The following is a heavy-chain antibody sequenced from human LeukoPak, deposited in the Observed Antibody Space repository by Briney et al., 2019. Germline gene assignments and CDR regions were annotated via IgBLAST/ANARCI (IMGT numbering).Heavy chain of an antibody. V-gene: IGHV4-34*01. J-gene: IGHJ4*02. CDR1: GGSFSGYS. CDR2: INHSGST. D-gene: IGHD3-22*01. CDR3: ARGANYYDSSGYSATFDY. Sequence: SETLSLTCAVYGGSFSGYSWSWIRQPPGKGLEWIVEINHSGSTKNSPSLKSRVTISVDTSKNQFSLKLRSVTAADTAVYYCARGANYYDSSGYSATFDYWGQGTPVTVSS.